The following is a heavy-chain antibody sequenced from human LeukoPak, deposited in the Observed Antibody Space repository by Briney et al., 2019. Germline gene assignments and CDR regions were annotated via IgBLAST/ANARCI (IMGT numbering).Heavy chain of an antibody. CDR3: ARGLYSSGWYFDY. J-gene: IGHJ4*02. CDR1: RFTISSNY. V-gene: IGHV3-66*01. D-gene: IGHD6-19*01. Sequence: QSGGSLRLSCAASRFTISSNYMSWVRQAPGKGLDWVSVISSGGSTYYSDSVKGRFTISRDNSKNTLYLQMNTLRAEDTAVYYCARGLYSSGWYFDYWGQGTLVTVSS. CDR2: ISSGGST.